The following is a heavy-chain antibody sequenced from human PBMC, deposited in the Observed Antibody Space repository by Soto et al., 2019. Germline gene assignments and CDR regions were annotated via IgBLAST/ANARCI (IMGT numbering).Heavy chain of an antibody. CDR1: GFTFSSYG. J-gene: IGHJ4*02. CDR3: AKKLHTSSVGSRFFY. Sequence: PGESLKISCAASGFTFSSYGMHWVRQALGKGLEWVAVIYDGSNKYYADAVKGRFTICRDNSKNTLYLQMNSLRAEATAVYYCAKKLHTSSVGSRFFYWGRGTLVTV. V-gene: IGHV3-30*18. CDR2: IYDGSNK. D-gene: IGHD6-13*01.